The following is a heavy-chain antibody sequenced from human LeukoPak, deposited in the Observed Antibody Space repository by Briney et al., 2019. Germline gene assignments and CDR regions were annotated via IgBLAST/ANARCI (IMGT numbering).Heavy chain of an antibody. CDR2: ISWNSDSI. Sequence: GGSLRLSCAASGFTFDDYAMHWVRQAPGKGLEWVSGISWNSDSIGYADSVKGRFTISRDNAKNSLYLQMNSLRAEDTALYYCAKARYYYDSSPLFDYWGQGTLVTVSS. CDR3: AKARYYYDSSPLFDY. V-gene: IGHV3-9*01. J-gene: IGHJ4*02. CDR1: GFTFDDYA. D-gene: IGHD3-22*01.